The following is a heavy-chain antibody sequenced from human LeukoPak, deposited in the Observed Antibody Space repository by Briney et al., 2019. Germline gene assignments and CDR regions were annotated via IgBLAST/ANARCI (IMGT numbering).Heavy chain of an antibody. J-gene: IGHJ4*02. D-gene: IGHD3-9*01. CDR1: GGSISGYY. CDR2: IYYSGST. CDR3: ARVGYDILTGYSSHFDY. Sequence: SETLSLTCTVSGGSISGYYWSWIRQPPGKGLEWIGYIYYSGSTNYNPSLKSRVTISVDTSKNQFSLKLSSVTAADTAVYYCARVGYDILTGYSSHFDYWGQGTLVTVSS. V-gene: IGHV4-59*01.